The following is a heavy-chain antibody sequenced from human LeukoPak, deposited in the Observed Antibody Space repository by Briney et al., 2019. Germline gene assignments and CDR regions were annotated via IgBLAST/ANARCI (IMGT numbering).Heavy chain of an antibody. CDR2: IDMSATTI. CDR1: GFTFSDYY. V-gene: IGHV3-11*04. Sequence: GGSLRLSCAASGFTFSDYYMGWIRQAPGKGLEWVSYIDMSATTIYYADSVKGRFTISRDNAKNSLYLQMNSLRAEDTAVYYCAREWDSSGYYPQVNYFDNWGQGTLVTVSS. J-gene: IGHJ4*02. D-gene: IGHD3-22*01. CDR3: AREWDSSGYYPQVNYFDN.